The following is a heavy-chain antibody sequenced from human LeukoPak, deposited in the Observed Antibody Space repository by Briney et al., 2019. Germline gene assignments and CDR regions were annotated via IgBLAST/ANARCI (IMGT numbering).Heavy chain of an antibody. CDR2: MNPNSGNT. CDR3: ARIKWELHSFAFDI. V-gene: IGHV1-8*01. J-gene: IGHJ3*02. CDR1: GYTFTSYD. D-gene: IGHD1-26*01. Sequence: ASVKVSCKASGYTFTSYDINWVRQATGQGLEWMGWMNPNSGNTGYAQKFQGRVTMTRNTSISTAYMELSSLRSEDTAVYYCARIKWELHSFAFDIWGQGTMVTVSS.